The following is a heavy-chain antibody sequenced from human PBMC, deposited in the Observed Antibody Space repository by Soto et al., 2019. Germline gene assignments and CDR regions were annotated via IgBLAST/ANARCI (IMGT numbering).Heavy chain of an antibody. CDR2: ISTSGGTT. Sequence: EVQLLESGGGLVQPGGSLRLSCAASGFTFSNFDMSWVRQAPGKALEWVLGISTSGGTTYCADSVKGRYTSSRHNSKNTLYLQMTSVSAEDTAVYYCASGTEEPAHWGYRTLVTGFS. V-gene: IGHV3-23*01. CDR1: GFTFSNFD. J-gene: IGHJ1*01. CDR3: ASGTEEPAH. D-gene: IGHD2-2*01.